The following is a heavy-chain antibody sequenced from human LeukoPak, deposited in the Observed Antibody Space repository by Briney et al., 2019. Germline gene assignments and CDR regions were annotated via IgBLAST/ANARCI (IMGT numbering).Heavy chain of an antibody. CDR2: ISWNSGSI. CDR1: GFTFDDYA. V-gene: IGHV3-9*01. D-gene: IGHD7-27*01. J-gene: IGHJ3*02. Sequence: GRSLRLSCAASGFTFDDYAMHWVRQAPGKGLEWVSGISWNSGSIGYADSVKGRFTISRDNAKNSLYLQMNSLRAEDTALYYCAKALRLGTYDAFDIWGQGTMVTVSS. CDR3: AKALRLGTYDAFDI.